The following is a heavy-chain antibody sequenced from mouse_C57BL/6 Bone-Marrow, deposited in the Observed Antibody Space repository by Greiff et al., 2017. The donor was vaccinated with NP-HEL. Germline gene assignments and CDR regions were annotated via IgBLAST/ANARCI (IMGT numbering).Heavy chain of an antibody. J-gene: IGHJ1*03. V-gene: IGHV1-62-2*01. CDR2: FYPGSGSI. Sequence: QVQLQQSGAELVKPGASVKLSCKASGYTFTEYTIHWVKQRSGQGLEWIGWFYPGSGSIKYNEKFKDKATLTADKSSSTGYMDLSRLTSENSAVYFCARHGDYFGSSYGYFDVWGTGTTVTVSS. CDR1: GYTFTEYT. D-gene: IGHD1-1*01. CDR3: ARHGDYFGSSYGYFDV.